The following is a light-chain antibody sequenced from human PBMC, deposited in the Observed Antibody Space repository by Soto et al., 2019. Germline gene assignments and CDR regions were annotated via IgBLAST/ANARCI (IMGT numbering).Light chain of an antibody. CDR1: SSDVGTYNY. J-gene: IGLJ2*01. V-gene: IGLV2-14*01. Sequence: QSALTQPASVSGSPGQSITISCTGTSSDVGTYNYVDWYQQHPGKDPKLIIYGVTNRPSGISNRFSGSKSGNTASLTIAGLQTEDEADYYCNSYTNSRTVVFGGGTKLTVL. CDR2: GVT. CDR3: NSYTNSRTVV.